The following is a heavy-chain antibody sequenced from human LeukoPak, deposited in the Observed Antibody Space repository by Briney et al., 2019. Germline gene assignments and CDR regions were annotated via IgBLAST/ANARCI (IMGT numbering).Heavy chain of an antibody. Sequence: LGGSLRLSCAASGFTFDDYAMHWVRQAPGKGLEWVSGISWNSGSIGYADSVKGRFTISRDNAKNSLYLQMNSLRAEDTALYYCAKEGRRSGWYDYYYYGMDVWGQGTTVTVSS. D-gene: IGHD6-19*01. J-gene: IGHJ6*02. CDR3: AKEGRRSGWYDYYYYGMDV. CDR1: GFTFDDYA. V-gene: IGHV3-9*01. CDR2: ISWNSGSI.